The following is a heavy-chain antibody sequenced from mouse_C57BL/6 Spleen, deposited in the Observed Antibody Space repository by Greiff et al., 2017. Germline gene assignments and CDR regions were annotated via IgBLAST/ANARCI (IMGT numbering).Heavy chain of an antibody. CDR3: ARRLREFYAMDY. V-gene: IGHV1-50*01. CDR1: GYTFTSYW. D-gene: IGHD1-3*01. J-gene: IGHJ4*01. CDR2: IDPSDSYT. Sequence: QVQLQQPGAELVKPGASVKLSCKASGYTFTSYWMQWVKQSPGQGLAWIGEIDPSDSYTNYNQKFKGKATLTVDTSSSTAYMQLSSLTSEYSAVDNCARRLREFYAMDYWGQGTSVTVSS.